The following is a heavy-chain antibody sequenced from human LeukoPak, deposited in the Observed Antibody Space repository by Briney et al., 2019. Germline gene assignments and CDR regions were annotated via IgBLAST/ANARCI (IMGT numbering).Heavy chain of an antibody. CDR3: ARDRVGSGWPRPYYFEK. CDR2: INPNTGAT. D-gene: IGHD6-19*01. J-gene: IGHJ4*02. V-gene: IGHV1-2*02. CDR1: GYTFTGYY. Sequence: ASVKVSCKPSGYTFTGYYIHWIRPAPGEGLAWMGWINPNTGATISAQKFQGRVTMTRDTPINTAYMELSRLTSDDTAVYYCARDRVGSGWPRPYYFEKWGQGSLVTVSS.